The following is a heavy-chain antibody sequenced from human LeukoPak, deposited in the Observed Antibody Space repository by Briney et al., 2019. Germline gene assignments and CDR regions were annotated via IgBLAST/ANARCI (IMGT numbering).Heavy chain of an antibody. CDR3: ARAHIVGATVDY. CDR1: VGSISSGDYY. V-gene: IGHV4-30-4*01. D-gene: IGHD1-26*01. CDR2: IYFSGST. J-gene: IGHJ4*02. Sequence: SETLSLTCTVTVGSISSGDYYWSWIRQPPGKGLEWIGYIYFSGSTYYNPSLKSRLTMSIDTSKNQFSLRLNSVAAADTAVYFCARAHIVGATVDYWGQGTLVTVSS.